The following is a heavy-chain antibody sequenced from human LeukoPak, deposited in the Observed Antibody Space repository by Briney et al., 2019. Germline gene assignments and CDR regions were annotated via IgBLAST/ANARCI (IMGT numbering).Heavy chain of an antibody. V-gene: IGHV1-8*01. CDR1: GYTFTSYD. D-gene: IGHD6-19*01. CDR2: MNPNSGNT. CDR3: ARGGDSSACYDY. Sequence: ASVKVSCKASGYTFTSYDINWVRQATGQGLEWMGWMNPNSGNTGYAQKFQGRVTMTRNTSISTAYMELSSLRSEDTAVYYCARGGDSSACYDYWGQGTLVTVSS. J-gene: IGHJ4*02.